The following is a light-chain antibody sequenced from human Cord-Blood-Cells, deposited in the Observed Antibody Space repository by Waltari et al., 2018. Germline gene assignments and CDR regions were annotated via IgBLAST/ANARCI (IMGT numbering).Light chain of an antibody. Sequence: EIVLTQSPGTLSLSPGERATLPCRASQSVSSSYLAWYQQKPGQAPRLTIYGASIRATGIPDRFSGSGSGTDFTLTISRLEPEDFAVYYCQQYGSSPLTFGGGTKVEIK. CDR1: QSVSSSY. CDR3: QQYGSSPLT. CDR2: GAS. V-gene: IGKV3-20*01. J-gene: IGKJ4*01.